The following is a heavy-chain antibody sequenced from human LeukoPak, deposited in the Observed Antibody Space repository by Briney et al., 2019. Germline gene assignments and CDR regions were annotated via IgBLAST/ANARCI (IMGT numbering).Heavy chain of an antibody. D-gene: IGHD3-22*01. CDR3: ARDPPYYYDSSGYYQGYFDY. J-gene: IGHJ4*02. Sequence: PGGSLRLSCAASGFTFSSYGMHWVRQAPGKGLEWVAVIWYDGSNKYYADSVKGRFTISRYNSKNTLYLQMNSLRAEDTAVYYCARDPPYYYDSSGYYQGYFDYWGQGTLVTVSS. CDR2: IWYDGSNK. V-gene: IGHV3-33*01. CDR1: GFTFSSYG.